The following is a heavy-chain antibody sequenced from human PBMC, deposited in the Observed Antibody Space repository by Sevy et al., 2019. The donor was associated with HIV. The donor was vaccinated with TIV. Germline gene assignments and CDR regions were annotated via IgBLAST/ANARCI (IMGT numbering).Heavy chain of an antibody. CDR1: GFTFTRYW. Sequence: GGSLRLSCVDSGFTFTRYWMSWVRQAPGKGLEWVANINEDGSGKYYVDSVKGRFTISRDNAKNSLSLQMNSLRAEDTALYYCARDVAAGDYWGQGTLVTVSS. V-gene: IGHV3-7*01. D-gene: IGHD2-21*01. CDR2: INEDGSGK. CDR3: ARDVAAGDY. J-gene: IGHJ4*02.